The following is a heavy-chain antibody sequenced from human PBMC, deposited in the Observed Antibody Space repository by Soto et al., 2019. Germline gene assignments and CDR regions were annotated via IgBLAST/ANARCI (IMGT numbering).Heavy chain of an antibody. CDR2: IIPSIGII. CDR3: AREGDMKFHSDSSDEPGY. V-gene: IGHV1-69*04. J-gene: IGHJ4*01. Sequence: QVQLVQSGAEVKKPGSSVKVSCKASGGTFSSFVISWVRQAPGQGLEWMGRIIPSIGIINYGQKFQGRVTITADTSTSKGYMELSSLRSDDTAVYYCAREGDMKFHSDSSDEPGYWGHGTLVTVSS. CDR1: GGTFSSFV. D-gene: IGHD3-22*01.